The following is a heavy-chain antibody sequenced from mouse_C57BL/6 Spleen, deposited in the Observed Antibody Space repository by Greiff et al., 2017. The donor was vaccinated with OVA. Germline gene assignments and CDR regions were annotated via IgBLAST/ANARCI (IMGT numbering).Heavy chain of an antibody. Sequence: LVESGAELVRPGASVTLSCKASGYTFTDYEMHWVKQTPVHGLEWIGAIDPETGGTAYNQKFKGKAILTADKSSSTAYMELRSLTSEDSAVYYCTRGDDYGYFDYWGQGTTLTVSS. V-gene: IGHV1-15*01. CDR1: GYTFTDYE. J-gene: IGHJ2*01. D-gene: IGHD2-4*01. CDR3: TRGDDYGYFDY. CDR2: IDPETGGT.